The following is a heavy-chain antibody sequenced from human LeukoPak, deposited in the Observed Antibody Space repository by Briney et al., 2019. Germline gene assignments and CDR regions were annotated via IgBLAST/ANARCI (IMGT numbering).Heavy chain of an antibody. D-gene: IGHD6-25*01. V-gene: IGHV3-15*01. Sequence: GGSLRLSCAASGFTFSDYYMSWIRQAPGKGLEWVGRIKSKIDGGTIDYGAPVKGRFTISRDDSRNTLYLQMNSLKTEDTAVYYCTTRRQDGCWGQGTLVTVS. CDR2: IKSKIDGGTI. J-gene: IGHJ4*02. CDR1: GFTFSDYY. CDR3: TTRRQDGC.